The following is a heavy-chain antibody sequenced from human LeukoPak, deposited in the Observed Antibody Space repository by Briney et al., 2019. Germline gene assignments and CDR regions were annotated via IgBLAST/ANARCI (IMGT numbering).Heavy chain of an antibody. CDR1: GFSVSHNY. CDR2: IYSGGNT. D-gene: IGHD6-13*01. J-gene: IGHJ4*02. Sequence: GGSLRLSCTASGFSVSHNYMNWVRQAPGKGLEWVALIYSGGNTHYADSVKGRFTISRDNSKNTLYLQMSSLRVEDTTVYYCTRDTPGIAASVSGGWGQGTLVTVSS. V-gene: IGHV3-53*01. CDR3: TRDTPGIAASVSGG.